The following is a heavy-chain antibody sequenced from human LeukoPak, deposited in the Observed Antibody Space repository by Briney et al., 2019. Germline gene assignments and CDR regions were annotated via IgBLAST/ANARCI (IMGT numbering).Heavy chain of an antibody. J-gene: IGHJ4*02. V-gene: IGHV1-2*02. Sequence: ASVKVSCKASGYTFTGYYMHWVRQAPGQGLEWMGWTNPNSGGTNYAQKFQGRVTMTRDTSISTAYMELSRLRSDDTAVYYCARRGSSWYYFDYWGQGTLVTVSS. CDR1: GYTFTGYY. CDR3: ARRGSSWYYFDY. CDR2: TNPNSGGT. D-gene: IGHD6-13*01.